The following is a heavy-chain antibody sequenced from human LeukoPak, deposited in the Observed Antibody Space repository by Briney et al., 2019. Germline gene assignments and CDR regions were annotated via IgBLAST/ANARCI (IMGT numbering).Heavy chain of an antibody. CDR3: ARGDHDYQFDY. CDR1: GFTFSSYA. CDR2: ISYDGSNK. Sequence: GGSLRLSCAASGFTFSSYAMHWVRQAPGKGLEWVAVISYDGSNKYYADSVKGRFTISRDNSKNTLYLQMNSLRAEDTAVYYCARGDHDYQFDYWGQGTLVTVSS. V-gene: IGHV3-30-3*01. J-gene: IGHJ4*02. D-gene: IGHD4-11*01.